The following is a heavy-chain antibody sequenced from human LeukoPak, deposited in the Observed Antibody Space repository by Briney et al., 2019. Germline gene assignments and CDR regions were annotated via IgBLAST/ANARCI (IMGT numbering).Heavy chain of an antibody. CDR3: AREYGGNSFDY. CDR2: INPSGGST. CDR1: GYTFTSYY. D-gene: IGHD4-23*01. J-gene: IGHJ4*02. Sequence: ASVKVSCKASGYTFTSYYMHCVRQAPGQGLECMGIINPSGGSTSYAQKFQGRVTMTRDTSTSTVYMELSSLRSEDTAVYYCAREYGGNSFDYWGQGTLVTVSS. V-gene: IGHV1-46*01.